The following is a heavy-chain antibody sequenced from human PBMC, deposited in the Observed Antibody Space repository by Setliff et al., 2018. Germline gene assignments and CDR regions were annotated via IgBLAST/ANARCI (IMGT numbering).Heavy chain of an antibody. CDR2: IYPGDSDT. CDR1: GYRFTNYW. V-gene: IGHV5-51*01. D-gene: IGHD3-3*01. J-gene: IGHJ3*02. Sequence: GESLKISGKGSGYRFTNYWIGWVRQMPGKGLEWMGIIYPGDSDTRYSPSFQGQVTISADKSISTAYLQWSSLKASDTAMYYCARQAIFGSDAFDIWGQGTMVTVSS. CDR3: ARQAIFGSDAFDI.